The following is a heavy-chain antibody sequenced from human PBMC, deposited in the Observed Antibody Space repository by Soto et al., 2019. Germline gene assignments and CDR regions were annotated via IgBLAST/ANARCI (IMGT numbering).Heavy chain of an antibody. V-gene: IGHV4-30-4*01. CDR2: ISHSETT. CDR3: AGFGVGDRDDK. CDR1: GSYITSGDYH. J-gene: IGHJ4*02. D-gene: IGHD2-8*01. Sequence: SETLSLTCSVSGSYITSGDYHWTWIRQAPGKGLEWIGYISHSETTYYSPALKNRIIISSDFSMNQFSLRLNSVIAADTAVYFCAGFGVGDRDDKWGQGTLVTVS.